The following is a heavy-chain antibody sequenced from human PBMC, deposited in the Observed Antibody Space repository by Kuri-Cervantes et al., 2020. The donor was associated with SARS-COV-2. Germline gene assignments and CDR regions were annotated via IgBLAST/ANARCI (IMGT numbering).Heavy chain of an antibody. Sequence: GSLRLSCAVYGGSLSGYYWSWIRQPPGKGLEWIGEINHSGSTNYNPSLKSRVTISVDTSKNQFSLKLSSVTAADTAVYYCARWRYSSSWRYYYYMDVWGKGTTVTVSS. V-gene: IGHV4-34*01. CDR1: GGSLSGYY. J-gene: IGHJ6*03. CDR3: ARWRYSSSWRYYYYMDV. CDR2: INHSGST. D-gene: IGHD6-13*01.